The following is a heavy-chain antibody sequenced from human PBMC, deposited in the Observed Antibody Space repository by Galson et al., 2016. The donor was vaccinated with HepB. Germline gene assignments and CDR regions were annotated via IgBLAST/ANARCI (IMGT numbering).Heavy chain of an antibody. CDR3: TTWLSHHFDC. D-gene: IGHD6-19*01. CDR1: GFTFRNYA. V-gene: IGHV3-23*01. CDR2: IDGPTPNT. J-gene: IGHJ4*02. Sequence: SLRLSCAASGFTFRNYALSWARRAPGKGLEWVSHIDGPTPNTHYADPVRGRFSISRDNSRDTPYLQMDSLTAEDAAIYYCTTWLSHHFDCCGQGTRVTVSS.